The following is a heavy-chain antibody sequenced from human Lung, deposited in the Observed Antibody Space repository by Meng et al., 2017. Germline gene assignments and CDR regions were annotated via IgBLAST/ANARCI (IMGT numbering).Heavy chain of an antibody. J-gene: IGHJ4*02. D-gene: IGHD4-23*01. CDR2: ISSGSSYI. CDR3: ARDYGGNSGGY. V-gene: IGHV3-21*03. CDR1: GFTFSDYS. Sequence: EVHVVESGGGLVKPGGSLTLSCACSGFTFSDYSMNWVRQAPGKGLEWVSSISSGSSYIYYADSVKGRFTISRDNAKNSLYLHMNSLRVEDTGLYYCARDYGGNSGGYWGQGTLVTVSS.